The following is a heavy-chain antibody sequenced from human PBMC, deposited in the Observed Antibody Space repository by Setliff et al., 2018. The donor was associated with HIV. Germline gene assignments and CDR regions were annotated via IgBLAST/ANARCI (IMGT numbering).Heavy chain of an antibody. Sequence: ASETLSLTCTVSGGSISSGVYYWSWIRHHPGKGLEWIGYIHYSGSIYYNPSLKSRVTISVDTSKNQFSLSLDSVTAADTAMYYCARESRWYGDAFDIWGQGTMVTVSS. J-gene: IGHJ3*02. CDR1: GGSISSGVYY. D-gene: IGHD2-15*01. CDR3: ARESRWYGDAFDI. V-gene: IGHV4-31*03. CDR2: IHYSGSI.